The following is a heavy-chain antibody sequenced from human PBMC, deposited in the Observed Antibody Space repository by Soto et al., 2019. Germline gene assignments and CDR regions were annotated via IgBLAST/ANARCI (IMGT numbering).Heavy chain of an antibody. Sequence: SETLSLTCTVSGGSISSYYWSWIRQPPGKGLEWIGYIYYSGSTNYNPSLKSRVTISVDTSRNQFSLKLSSVTAADTAVYYCARDNAPRSYYDFWSGYTNWFDPWGQGTLVTV. CDR3: ARDNAPRSYYDFWSGYTNWFDP. J-gene: IGHJ5*02. CDR1: GGSISSYY. CDR2: IYYSGST. V-gene: IGHV4-59*01. D-gene: IGHD3-3*01.